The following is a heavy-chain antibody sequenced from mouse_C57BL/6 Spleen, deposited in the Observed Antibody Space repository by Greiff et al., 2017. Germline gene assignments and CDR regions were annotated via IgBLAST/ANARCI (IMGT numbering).Heavy chain of an antibody. CDR2: ISSGSSTI. CDR3: ARGARDYAMDY. CDR1: GFTFSDYG. Sequence: DVKLQESGGGLVQPGGSLKLSCAASGFTFSDYGMHWVRQAPEKGLEWVAYISSGSSTIYYADTVKGRFTISRDNAKNTLYLQMTSLRSEDTAMYYCARGARDYAMDYWGQGTSVTVSS. J-gene: IGHJ4*01. V-gene: IGHV5-17*01.